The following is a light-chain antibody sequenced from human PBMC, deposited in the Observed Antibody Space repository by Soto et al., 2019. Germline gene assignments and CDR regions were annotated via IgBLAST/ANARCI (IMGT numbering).Light chain of an antibody. J-gene: IGLJ2*01. CDR1: NIGSKN. CDR3: QVWDSSIVV. CDR2: RDS. Sequence: SYELTQPLSVSVALGQTARITCGGNNIGSKNVHWYQQKPGHAPVLVIYRDSNRPSGIPERFSGSNSGNTATLTISRAQAGDEADYYCQVWDSSIVVFGGGTKLTVL. V-gene: IGLV3-9*01.